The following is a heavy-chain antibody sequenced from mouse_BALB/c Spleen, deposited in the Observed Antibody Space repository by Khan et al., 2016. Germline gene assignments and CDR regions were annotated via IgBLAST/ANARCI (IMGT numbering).Heavy chain of an antibody. Sequence: VQLKESGAELVKPGASVKLSCTSSGFNIKDTNMHWVKQRPEQGLEWIGKIDPANGNTKYDPKFQGKATITTDTSSNPAYLPLSSLTSAGTAVSSGASRTLTPRYFDVWGAGTTVTVSS. J-gene: IGHJ1*01. CDR3: ASRTLTPRYFDV. V-gene: IGHV14-3*02. CDR2: IDPANGNT. CDR1: GFNIKDTN.